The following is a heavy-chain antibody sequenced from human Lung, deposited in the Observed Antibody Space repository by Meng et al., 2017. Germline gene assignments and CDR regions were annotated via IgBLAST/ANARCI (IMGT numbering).Heavy chain of an antibody. Sequence: QVQLQKSGPGLLKPSQTLSLTCTVSGGSISSSNYYWSWIRQPPGKGLEWSGHIYNSGSTYYNPSLKSRITISVDTSKNQFSLKLSSVTAADTAVYYCARGQKGYFDLWGRGTLVTVSS. CDR2: IYNSGST. J-gene: IGHJ2*01. V-gene: IGHV4-30-4*01. CDR1: GGSISSSNYY. CDR3: ARGQKGYFDL.